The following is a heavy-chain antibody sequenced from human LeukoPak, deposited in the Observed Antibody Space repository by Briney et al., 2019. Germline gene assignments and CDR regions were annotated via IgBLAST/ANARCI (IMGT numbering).Heavy chain of an antibody. CDR3: TDAVAG. CDR1: GFSVSNNY. D-gene: IGHD4-23*01. V-gene: IGHV3-53*05. J-gene: IGHJ4*02. CDR2: IYSGGDT. Sequence: GGSLRLSCAVSGFSVSNNYVTWVRQPPGKGLEWVSVIYSGGDTYYADSVKGRFTISRDNSKNMLYLQMNSLRVEDTAVYYCTDAVAGWGQGTLVTVS.